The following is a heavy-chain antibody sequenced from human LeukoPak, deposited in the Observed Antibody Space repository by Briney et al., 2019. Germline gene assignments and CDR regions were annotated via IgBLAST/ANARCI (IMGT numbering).Heavy chain of an antibody. V-gene: IGHV4-59*01. CDR1: GGSISNNY. Sequence: PSETLSLTCTVSGGSISNNYWSWFRQPPGKGLEWIGYIYYSGSTNYNPSLKSRVTISVDTSKSQFSLKLSSVTAADTAVYYCASHKGFWGQGTQVTVSS. CDR3: ASHKGF. J-gene: IGHJ4*02. CDR2: IYYSGST.